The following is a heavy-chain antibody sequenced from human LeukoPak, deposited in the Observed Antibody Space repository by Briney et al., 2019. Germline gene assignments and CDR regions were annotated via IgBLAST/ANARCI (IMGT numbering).Heavy chain of an antibody. CDR3: ARGLLHYSSSWYRGGADAFDI. J-gene: IGHJ3*02. D-gene: IGHD6-13*01. CDR2: IYHSGKS. V-gene: IGHV4-4*02. CDR1: SDSISSSNW. Sequence: SGTLSLTCAVSSDSISSSNWWSWVRQSPGKGLEWIGEIYHSGKSTYNPSLKSRVTISVDKSKNQVSLKLTSVTAADTAVYYCARGLLHYSSSWYRGGADAFDIWGQGTMVTVSS.